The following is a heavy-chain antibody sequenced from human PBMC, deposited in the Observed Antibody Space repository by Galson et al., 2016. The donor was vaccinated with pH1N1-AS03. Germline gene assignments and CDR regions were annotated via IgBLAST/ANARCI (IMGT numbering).Heavy chain of an antibody. Sequence: SLRLSCAASGFTFGDYYMSWIRQAPGKGLEWISCITSSGGSGSTIYYADSVKGRFTISRDNAKNSLYLQMNSLRADHTAVYFCARGWYDIWTGYLVDPFDYWGQGALVTVSS. V-gene: IGHV3-11*01. CDR2: ITSSGGSGSTI. J-gene: IGHJ4*02. D-gene: IGHD3-9*01. CDR1: GFTFGDYY. CDR3: ARGWYDIWTGYLVDPFDY.